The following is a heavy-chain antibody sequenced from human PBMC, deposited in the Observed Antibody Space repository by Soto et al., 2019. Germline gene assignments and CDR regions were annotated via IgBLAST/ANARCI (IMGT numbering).Heavy chain of an antibody. CDR1: GFTFSSYG. V-gene: IGHV3-30*18. J-gene: IGHJ6*02. Sequence: HPVGSLRLSCAASGFTFSSYGMHWVRQAPGKGLEWVAVISYDGSNKYYADSVKGRFTISRDNSKNTLYLQMDSLRAEDTAVYYCAKDGTEPMIVGPYYGMDVWGQGTTVTVSS. D-gene: IGHD3-22*01. CDR3: AKDGTEPMIVGPYYGMDV. CDR2: ISYDGSNK.